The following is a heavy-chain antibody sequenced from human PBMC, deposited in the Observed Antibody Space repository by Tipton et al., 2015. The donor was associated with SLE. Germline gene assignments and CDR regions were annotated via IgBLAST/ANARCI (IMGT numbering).Heavy chain of an antibody. J-gene: IGHJ4*02. CDR2: ISSNGAST. D-gene: IGHD3-16*01. CDR3: ARGRGGEFLDY. CDR1: GFTLTDYA. Sequence: AVSGFTLTDYAMHWVRQAPGKGLEYASAISSNGASTYYADSLKGRFTISRDVSKNTLSLQMGSLRVEDTAVYFCARGRGGEFLDYWGQGTLVTVSS. V-gene: IGHV3-64*02.